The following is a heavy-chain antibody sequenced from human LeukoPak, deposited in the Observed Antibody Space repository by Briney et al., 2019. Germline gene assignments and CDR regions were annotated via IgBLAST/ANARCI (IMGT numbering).Heavy chain of an antibody. Sequence: SETLSLTCAVYGGPFSEYYWSWIRQPPGKGLEWIGEINHSGSTNYNPSLKSRVTILLDKSKNLFSLKLSSVTAADTAVYYCARGFDYSRYYGMDVWGQGTTVTVSS. J-gene: IGHJ6*02. D-gene: IGHD4-11*01. CDR2: INHSGST. CDR1: GGPFSEYY. CDR3: ARGFDYSRYYGMDV. V-gene: IGHV4-34*01.